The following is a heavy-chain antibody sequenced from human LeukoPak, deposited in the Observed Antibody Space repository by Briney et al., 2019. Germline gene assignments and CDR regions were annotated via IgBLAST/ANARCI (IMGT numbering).Heavy chain of an antibody. D-gene: IGHD6-19*01. CDR1: GGSISSGDYY. Sequence: PSETLSLTCTVSGGSISSGDYYWSWIRQPPGKGLEWIGYIYYSGSTYYNPSLKSRVTISVDTSKNQFSLKLSSVTAADTAVFYCARGRAVAGQPFDYWGQGTLVTVSS. CDR2: IYYSGST. J-gene: IGHJ4*02. V-gene: IGHV4-30-4*01. CDR3: ARGRAVAGQPFDY.